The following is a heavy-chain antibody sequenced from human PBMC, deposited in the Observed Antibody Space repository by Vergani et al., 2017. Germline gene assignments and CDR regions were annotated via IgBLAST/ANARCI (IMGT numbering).Heavy chain of an antibody. CDR2: IRYDGSHK. D-gene: IGHD1-1*01. V-gene: IGHV3-30*02. Sequence: QVQLVESGGGVVQPGGSLRLSCAASGFTFSSYGMHWVRQAPGKGLEWVAFIRYDGSHKYYADSVKCRFTISRDNSKNTLYLQMNSLRAEDTAVYYCAKGTKGYYGMDVWGQGTTVTVSS. CDR1: GFTFSSYG. J-gene: IGHJ6*02. CDR3: AKGTKGYYGMDV.